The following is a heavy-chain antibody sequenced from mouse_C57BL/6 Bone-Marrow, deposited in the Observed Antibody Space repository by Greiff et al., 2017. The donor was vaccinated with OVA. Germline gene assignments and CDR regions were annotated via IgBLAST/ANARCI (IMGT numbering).Heavy chain of an antibody. V-gene: IGHV1-59*01. CDR2: IDPSDSYT. Sequence: QVQLQQPGAELVRPGTSVKLSCKASGYTFTSYWMHWVKQRPGQGLEWIGVIDPSDSYTNYNQKFKGKATLTVDTSSSTAYMQLSSLTSEDSAVYYCARGNDDYDVRDWFAYWGQGTLVTVSA. D-gene: IGHD2-4*01. J-gene: IGHJ3*01. CDR3: ARGNDDYDVRDWFAY. CDR1: GYTFTSYW.